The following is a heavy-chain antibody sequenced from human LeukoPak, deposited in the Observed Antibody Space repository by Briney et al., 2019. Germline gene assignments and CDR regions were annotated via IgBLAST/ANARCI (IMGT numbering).Heavy chain of an antibody. CDR2: MNPNSGNT. CDR3: ARVSRLRRHIVIVSDFLQDSDYDSSGQPLAY. J-gene: IGHJ4*02. D-gene: IGHD3-22*01. Sequence: GASVKVSCKASGYTFTNYDINWVRQATGQGLEWMGWMNPNSGNTGYAQKFQGRVSTTRNTSISTAYMELSSLRSEDTAVYYCARVSRLRRHIVIVSDFLQDSDYDSSGQPLAYWGQGTLVTVSS. CDR1: GYTFTNYD. V-gene: IGHV1-8*01.